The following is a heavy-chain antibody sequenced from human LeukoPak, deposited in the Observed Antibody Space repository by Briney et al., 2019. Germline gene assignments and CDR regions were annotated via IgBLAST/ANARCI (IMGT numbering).Heavy chain of an antibody. CDR1: GFTFGDYA. J-gene: IGHJ4*02. Sequence: PGRSLRLSCTASGFTFGDYAMSWVRQAPGKGLEWVGFIRSKAYGGTTEYAASVKGRFTISRDDSKSIAYLQMNSLKTEDTAVYYCTSEHYDFWSGYQYYFDCWGQGTLVIVSS. D-gene: IGHD3-3*01. CDR2: IRSKAYGGTT. V-gene: IGHV3-49*04. CDR3: TSEHYDFWSGYQYYFDC.